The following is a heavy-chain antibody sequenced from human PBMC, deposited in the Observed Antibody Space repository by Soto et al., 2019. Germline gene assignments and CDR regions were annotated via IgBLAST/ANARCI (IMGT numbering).Heavy chain of an antibody. CDR3: ASEGGVIVPFDY. CDR2: ISGSGGST. D-gene: IGHD3-16*02. CDR1: GFTFSSYA. J-gene: IGHJ4*02. Sequence: EVQLLESGGGLVQPGGSLRLSCAASGFTFSSYAMSWVRQAPGKGLEWVSAISGSGGSTYYADSVKGRFTISRDNSKNPLYLQMTGLRAEDTAVYYCASEGGVIVPFDYWGQGTLVTVSS. V-gene: IGHV3-23*01.